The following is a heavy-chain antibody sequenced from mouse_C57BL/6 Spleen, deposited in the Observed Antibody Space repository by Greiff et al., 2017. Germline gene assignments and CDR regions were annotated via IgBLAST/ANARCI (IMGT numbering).Heavy chain of an antibody. CDR1: GYTFTSYW. D-gene: IGHD1-1*01. CDR3: ARDDYGSSQFAY. V-gene: IGHV1-64*01. Sequence: VQLQQSGAELVKPGASVKLSCKASGYTFTSYWMHWVKQRPGQGLEWIGMIHPNSGSTNYNEKFKSKATLTVDKSSSTAYMQLSSLTSEDSAVYYCARDDYGSSQFAYWGQGTLVTVSA. CDR2: IHPNSGST. J-gene: IGHJ3*01.